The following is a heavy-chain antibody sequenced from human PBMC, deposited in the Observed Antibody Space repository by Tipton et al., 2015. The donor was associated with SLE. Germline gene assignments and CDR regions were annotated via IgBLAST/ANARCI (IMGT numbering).Heavy chain of an antibody. J-gene: IGHJ3*01. CDR3: VSSGYPLGSFDV. Sequence: LRLSCAASGFTFSSCAMSWIRQPAGKGLEWIGRIYSSGSTYYTPSLKSRLTMSVDTSNNQFSLQLSSVTAADTALYYCVSSGYPLGSFDVWGQGTMVTVS. CDR2: IYSSGST. V-gene: IGHV4-59*10. D-gene: IGHD3-9*01. CDR1: GFTFSSCA.